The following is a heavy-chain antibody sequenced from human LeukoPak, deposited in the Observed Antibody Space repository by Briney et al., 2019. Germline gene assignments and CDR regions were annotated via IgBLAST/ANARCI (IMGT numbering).Heavy chain of an antibody. J-gene: IGHJ5*02. CDR3: ARDQAPRMITFGGPRRWFDP. V-gene: IGHV1-2*02. D-gene: IGHD3-16*01. Sequence: ASVTVSCKASGYTFTGYYMHWVRQAPGQGLEWMGWINPNSGGTNYAQKFQGRVTMTRDTSISTAYMELSRLRSDDTAVYYCARDQAPRMITFGGPRRWFDPWGQGTLVTVSS. CDR1: GYTFTGYY. CDR2: INPNSGGT.